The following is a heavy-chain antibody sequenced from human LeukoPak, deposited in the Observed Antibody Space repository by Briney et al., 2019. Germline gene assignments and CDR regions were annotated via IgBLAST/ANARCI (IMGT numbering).Heavy chain of an antibody. CDR1: RFTFSGYA. CDR2: ISTDGNDK. Sequence: PGGSLRLSCAASRFTFSGYAMHWVRQAPGRGLEWLTVISTDGNDKHYADSVKGRFTIYRDNTKNTLYLQMNSLRAEDTAVYYCAKDIWDYDFWSGYWAYFDYWGQGTLVTVSS. V-gene: IGHV3-30*04. J-gene: IGHJ4*02. D-gene: IGHD3-3*01. CDR3: AKDIWDYDFWSGYWAYFDY.